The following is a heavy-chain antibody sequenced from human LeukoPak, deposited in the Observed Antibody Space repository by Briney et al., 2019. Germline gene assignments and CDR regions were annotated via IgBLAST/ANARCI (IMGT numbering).Heavy chain of an antibody. J-gene: IGHJ4*02. Sequence: SETLSLICAVYGGSFSGYYWSWIRQPPGKGLEWIGEIHHSGSTNYNPSLKSRVTISVDTSKNQFSLKQSSVTAADTAVYYCARGSSPHYYGSGIRYWGQGTLVTVSS. CDR3: ARGSSPHYYGSGIRY. V-gene: IGHV4-34*01. CDR2: IHHSGST. CDR1: GGSFSGYY. D-gene: IGHD3-10*01.